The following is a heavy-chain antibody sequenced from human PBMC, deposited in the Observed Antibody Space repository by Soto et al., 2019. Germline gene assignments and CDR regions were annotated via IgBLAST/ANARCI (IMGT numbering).Heavy chain of an antibody. Sequence: PGGSLRLSCAASGFTFSSYWMSWVRQAPGKGLEWVANIKQDGSEKYYVDSVKGRFTISRDNAKNSLYLQMSSLRAEDTAVYYCARDGQLVINYFDYWGQGTLVTVSS. CDR3: ARDGQLVINYFDY. V-gene: IGHV3-7*01. CDR2: IKQDGSEK. D-gene: IGHD6-13*01. J-gene: IGHJ4*02. CDR1: GFTFSSYW.